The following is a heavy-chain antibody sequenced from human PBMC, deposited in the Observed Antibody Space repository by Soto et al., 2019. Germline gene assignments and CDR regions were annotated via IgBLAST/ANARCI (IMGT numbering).Heavy chain of an antibody. CDR3: AREGSGIGSGWYGY. J-gene: IGHJ4*02. V-gene: IGHV1-58*01. CDR1: GFTFTSSA. CDR2: IVVGSGNT. D-gene: IGHD6-19*01. Sequence: SVKVSCKASGFTFTSSAVQWVRQARGQRLEWIGWIVVGSGNTNYAQKFQERVTITRDTSASTAYMELSSLRSEDTAAYYCAREGSGIGSGWYGYWGQGTLVTVSS.